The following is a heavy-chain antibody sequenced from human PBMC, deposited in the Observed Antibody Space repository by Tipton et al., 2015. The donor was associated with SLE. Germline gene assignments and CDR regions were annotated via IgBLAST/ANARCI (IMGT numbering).Heavy chain of an antibody. Sequence: SLRLSCAASGFTFSSYAMSWVRQAPGKGLEWVSYISSSGSTIYYADSVKGRFTISRDNAKNSLYLQMNSLRAEDTAVYYCARYYGDYGDWYFDLWGRGTLVTVSS. CDR1: GFTFSSYA. J-gene: IGHJ2*01. CDR3: ARYYGDYGDWYFDL. V-gene: IGHV3-48*03. CDR2: ISSSGSTI. D-gene: IGHD4-17*01.